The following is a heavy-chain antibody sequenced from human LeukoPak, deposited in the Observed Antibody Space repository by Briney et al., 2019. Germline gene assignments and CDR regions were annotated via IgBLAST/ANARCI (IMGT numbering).Heavy chain of an antibody. CDR1: GFIFSSYW. Sequence: PGGSLRLSCAASGFIFSSYWMHWVRQGPGEGLVWVSRINTDGSSTTYADSVKGRFTISRDSAKNTLYLQMNSLRAEDTAVYYCARDMSSGFLEWLYPPNSFDIWGQGATVTVSS. CDR2: INTDGSST. V-gene: IGHV3-74*01. D-gene: IGHD3-3*01. CDR3: ARDMSSGFLEWLYPPNSFDI. J-gene: IGHJ3*02.